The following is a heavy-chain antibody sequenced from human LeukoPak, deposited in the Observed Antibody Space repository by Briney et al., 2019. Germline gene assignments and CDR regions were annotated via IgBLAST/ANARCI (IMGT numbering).Heavy chain of an antibody. CDR3: ARDFAPIAAAGTWFDY. Sequence: SGGSLRLSCAASGFTFSSYAMHWVRQAPGKGLEWVAVISYDGSNKYYADSVKGRFTISRDNSKNTLYLQMNSLRAEDTAVYYCARDFAPIAAAGTWFDYWGQGTLVTVSS. V-gene: IGHV3-30*04. CDR1: GFTFSSYA. J-gene: IGHJ4*02. CDR2: ISYDGSNK. D-gene: IGHD6-13*01.